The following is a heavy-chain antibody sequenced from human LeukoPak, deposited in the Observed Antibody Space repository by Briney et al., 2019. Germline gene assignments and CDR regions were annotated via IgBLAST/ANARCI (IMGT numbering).Heavy chain of an antibody. CDR2: ISWNSGSI. CDR1: GFTFDDYA. CDR3: AKDSGYYYGSGSYTGYYYGMDV. Sequence: GGSLRLSCAASGFTFDDYAMHWVRQAPGEGLEWVSGISWNSGSIGYADSVKGRFTISRDNAKNSLYLQMNSLRAEDTALYYCAKDSGYYYGSGSYTGYYYGMDVWGQGTTVTVSS. V-gene: IGHV3-9*01. D-gene: IGHD3-10*01. J-gene: IGHJ6*02.